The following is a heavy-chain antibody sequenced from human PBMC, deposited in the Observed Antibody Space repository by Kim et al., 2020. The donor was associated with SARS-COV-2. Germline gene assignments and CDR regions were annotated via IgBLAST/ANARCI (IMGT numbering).Heavy chain of an antibody. CDR3: GRYSAFSAYDY. CDR1: GFTFSNYA. V-gene: IGHV3-64D*06. Sequence: GGSLRLSCSASGFTFSNYAMHWVRQAPGKGLEYVSAVSTVRGGTYYADSVKARFTISRDNAKNTLYLQMSSLRVEDTAVYYCGRYSAFSAYDYWGQGSLFTVSS. J-gene: IGHJ4*02. CDR2: VSTVRGGT. D-gene: IGHD5-12*01.